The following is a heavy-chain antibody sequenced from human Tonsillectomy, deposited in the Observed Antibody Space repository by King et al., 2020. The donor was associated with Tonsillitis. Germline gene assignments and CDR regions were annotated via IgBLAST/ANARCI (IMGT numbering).Heavy chain of an antibody. CDR2: INHSGST. J-gene: IGHJ4*02. V-gene: IGHV4-34*01. CDR3: AGGAYSSGWYDY. D-gene: IGHD6-19*01. CDR1: GGSFSGYY. Sequence: VQLPQWGAGLLKPSETLSLTCAVYGGSFSGYYWSWIRQPPGKGLEWIGEINHSGSTNYNPSLKSRVTVSVDTSKNQFSLKLSSVTAADTAVYYCAGGAYSSGWYDYWGQGTLVTVSS.